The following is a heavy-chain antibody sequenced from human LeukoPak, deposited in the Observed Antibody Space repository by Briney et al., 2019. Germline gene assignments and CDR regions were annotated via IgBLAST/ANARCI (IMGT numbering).Heavy chain of an antibody. V-gene: IGHV4-59*12. D-gene: IGHD2-15*01. J-gene: IGHJ4*02. CDR2: IYYSGST. Sequence: PSETLSLTCTVSGGSISSYYWSWIRQPPGKGLEWIGYIYYSGSTNYNPSLKSRVTISVDTSKNQSSLKLSSVTAADTAVYYCAGGRRNCSGGSCYSPLNYWGQGTLVTVSS. CDR1: GGSISSYY. CDR3: AGGRRNCSGGSCYSPLNY.